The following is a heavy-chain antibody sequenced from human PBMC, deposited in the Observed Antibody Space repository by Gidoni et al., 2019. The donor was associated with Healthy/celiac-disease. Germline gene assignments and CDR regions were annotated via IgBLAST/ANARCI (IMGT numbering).Heavy chain of an antibody. V-gene: IGHV5-10-1*03. CDR3: ARHHLRGAAAGPAGYYYGMDV. D-gene: IGHD6-13*01. CDR2: IDPSDSYT. J-gene: IGHJ6*02. Sequence: VQLVQSGAEVKKPGESLRISCKGSGYSLTNSWISWVRQMPGKVLEWMGRIDPSDSYTNYRPSFQGHVTISADKSISTAYLQWSSLKASDTAMYYCARHHLRGAAAGPAGYYYGMDVWGQGTTVTVSS. CDR1: GYSLTNSW.